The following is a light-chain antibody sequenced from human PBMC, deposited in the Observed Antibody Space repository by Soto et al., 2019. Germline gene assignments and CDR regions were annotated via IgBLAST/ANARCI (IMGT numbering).Light chain of an antibody. CDR1: SSNIGGNS. CDR2: RDN. V-gene: IGLV1-47*01. CDR3: AGWDDSLSGPV. Sequence: QSVLTQPASASGTPGQGVAISCSGGSSNIGGNSVYWYQQRPGAAPKLLIYRDNQRPSGVPERFSGSKSATSASLAISGLRSEDEADYYCAGWDDSLSGPVFGGGTQLTVL. J-gene: IGLJ3*02.